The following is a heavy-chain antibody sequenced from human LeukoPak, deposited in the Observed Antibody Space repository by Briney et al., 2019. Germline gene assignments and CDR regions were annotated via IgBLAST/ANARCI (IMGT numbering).Heavy chain of an antibody. J-gene: IGHJ4*02. V-gene: IGHV3-48*01. D-gene: IGHD6-19*01. CDR2: ISSSSSTI. CDR1: GFTLSDYS. CDR3: ARDWAVAGTRHFDY. Sequence: GGSLRLSCAASGFTLSDYSMNWVRQAPGKGLEWVSYISSSSSTIYYADSVKGRFTISRDNAKNSLYLQMNSLRAEDTAVYYCARDWAVAGTRHFDYWGQGTLVTVSS.